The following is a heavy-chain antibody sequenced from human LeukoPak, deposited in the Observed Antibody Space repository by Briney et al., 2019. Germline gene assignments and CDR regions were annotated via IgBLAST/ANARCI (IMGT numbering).Heavy chain of an antibody. V-gene: IGHV3-21*01. CDR1: GFTFSSYA. D-gene: IGHD3-10*01. CDR3: ARDLAAVGGEVDY. Sequence: GGSLRLSCAASGFTFSSYAMSWVRQAPGKGLEWVSSISSSSSYIYYADSVKGRFTISRDNAKNSLYLQMNSLRAEDTAVYYCARDLAAVGGEVDYWGQGTLVTVSS. J-gene: IGHJ4*02. CDR2: ISSSSSYI.